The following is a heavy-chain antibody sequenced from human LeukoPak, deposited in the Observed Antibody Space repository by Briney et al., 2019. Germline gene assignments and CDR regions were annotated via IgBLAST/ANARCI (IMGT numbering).Heavy chain of an antibody. D-gene: IGHD4-17*01. Sequence: GASLKVSCKPSGYSFSSYGISWVRQAPGQGLEWMGWISAYSGNTMSAQKLQGRVTMTTDTSTSTAYMELRSLRSDDTAVYYCARTSSGVDDYGDYLLNFWGQGTLVTVSS. CDR3: ARTSSGVDDYGDYLLNF. CDR2: ISAYSGNT. J-gene: IGHJ4*02. V-gene: IGHV1-18*01. CDR1: GYSFSSYG.